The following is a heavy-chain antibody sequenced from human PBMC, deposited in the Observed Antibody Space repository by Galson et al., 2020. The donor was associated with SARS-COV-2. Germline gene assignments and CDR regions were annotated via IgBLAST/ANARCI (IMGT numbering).Heavy chain of an antibody. D-gene: IGHD6-13*01. CDR3: ARAGGSSWSDY. CDR2: IKQDGSEK. V-gene: IGHV3-7*04. J-gene: IGHJ4*02. Sequence: GGSLRLSCAVSGFTFSSYWMSWVRQTPGKGLEWVANIKQDGSEKYYVDSVKGRFTISRDNAKKSLYLQMNSLRAEDTAVYYCARAGGSSWSDYWGQGTLVTVSS. CDR1: GFTFSSYW.